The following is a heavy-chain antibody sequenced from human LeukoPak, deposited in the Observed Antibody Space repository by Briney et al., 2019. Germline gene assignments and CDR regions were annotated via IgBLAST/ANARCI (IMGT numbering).Heavy chain of an antibody. V-gene: IGHV4-34*01. D-gene: IGHD2-2*01. CDR3: ARGIYCSSTSCHRGLAIMRYYYYGMDV. Sequence: SETLSLTCAVYGGSFSGYYWSWIRQPPGKGLEWIGEINHSGSTNYNPSLKSRVIISVDTSKNQFSLKLSSVTAADTAVYYCARGIYCSSTSCHRGLAIMRYYYYGMDVWGQGTTVTVSS. J-gene: IGHJ6*02. CDR2: INHSGST. CDR1: GGSFSGYY.